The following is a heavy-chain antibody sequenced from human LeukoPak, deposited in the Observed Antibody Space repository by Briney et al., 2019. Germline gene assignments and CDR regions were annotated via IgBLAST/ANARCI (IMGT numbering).Heavy chain of an antibody. D-gene: IGHD2-2*01. Sequence: PGGSLRLSCVVSGFTFSSYAMSWVRQAPGKGLEWVSPIIGSGRSTYYAHSVKGRFTISRHNSKNTLYLQMNSLRVEDTAVYYCAKSGGSSTYSHVDYWGQGTLVTVSS. CDR2: IIGSGRST. CDR3: AKSGGSSTYSHVDY. V-gene: IGHV3-23*01. CDR1: GFTFSSYA. J-gene: IGHJ4*02.